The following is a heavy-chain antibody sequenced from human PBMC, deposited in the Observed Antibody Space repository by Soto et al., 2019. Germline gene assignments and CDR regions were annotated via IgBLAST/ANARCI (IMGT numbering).Heavy chain of an antibody. Sequence: QVQLQESGPGLVKPSQTLSLTCTVSGGSISSGGYYWSWIRQHPGKGLEWIGYIYYSGSTYYNPSLKSRVTISVATSKNQFSLKLSSVTAADTAVYYCARAPIAIFGVTSEWYFDYWGQGTLVTVSS. V-gene: IGHV4-31*03. CDR3: ARAPIAIFGVTSEWYFDY. J-gene: IGHJ4*02. D-gene: IGHD3-3*01. CDR2: IYYSGST. CDR1: GGSISSGGYY.